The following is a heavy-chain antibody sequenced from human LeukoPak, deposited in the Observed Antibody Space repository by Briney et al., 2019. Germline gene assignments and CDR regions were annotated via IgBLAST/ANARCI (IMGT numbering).Heavy chain of an antibody. J-gene: IGHJ5*02. V-gene: IGHV1-18*01. CDR2: ISAYNGNT. D-gene: IGHD6-13*01. Sequence: ASVKVSCKASGYTFTSYGISWVRQAPGQGLEWRGWISAYNGNTNYAQKLKGRVTMTTDTSTSTAYMELSSLRSEDTAVYYCARDLGIAAAGTDWFDPWGQGTLVAVSS. CDR3: ARDLGIAAAGTDWFDP. CDR1: GYTFTSYG.